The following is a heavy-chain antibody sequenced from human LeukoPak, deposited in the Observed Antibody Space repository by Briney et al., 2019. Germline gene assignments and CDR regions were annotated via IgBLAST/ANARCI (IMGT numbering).Heavy chain of an antibody. J-gene: IGHJ4*02. D-gene: IGHD5-24*01. Sequence: GGSLRLSCAASGFTFSGFGMNWVRQAPGKGLDWISYISSGTSIIYYADSVKGRFTVSRDNAKNSLYLQMNSLRAEDTAVYYCAKDDRWLQFCCWGQGTLVTVSA. CDR2: ISSGTSII. CDR3: AKDDRWLQFCC. CDR1: GFTFSGFG. V-gene: IGHV3-48*01.